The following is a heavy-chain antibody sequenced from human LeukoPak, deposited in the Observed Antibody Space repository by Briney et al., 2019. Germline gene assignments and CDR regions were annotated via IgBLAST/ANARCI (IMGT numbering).Heavy chain of an antibody. CDR1: GYTFTSYY. D-gene: IGHD3-22*01. J-gene: IGHJ4*02. Sequence: ASVKVSCKASGYTFTSYYMHWVRQAPGQGLEWMGIINPSGGSTSYAQKFQGRVTMTRDMSTSTVYMELSSLRSEDMAVYYCARGTHYYDSSGYYHPFDYWGQGTLVTVSS. CDR2: INPSGGST. V-gene: IGHV1-46*01. CDR3: ARGTHYYDSSGYYHPFDY.